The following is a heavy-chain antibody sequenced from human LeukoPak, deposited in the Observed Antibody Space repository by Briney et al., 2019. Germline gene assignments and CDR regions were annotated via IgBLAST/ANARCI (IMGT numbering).Heavy chain of an antibody. J-gene: IGHJ4*02. CDR1: GFTFSSYA. Sequence: GGSLRLSCAASGFTFSSYAMSWVRQAPGKGLEWVSAIIGSGTVTYYADSVKGRFTISRDNSKNTLYLQMNSLRAEDTAVYYCAKDGGVWFGESNDYWGQGTLVTVSS. V-gene: IGHV3-23*01. D-gene: IGHD3-10*01. CDR3: AKDGGVWFGESNDY. CDR2: IIGSGTVT.